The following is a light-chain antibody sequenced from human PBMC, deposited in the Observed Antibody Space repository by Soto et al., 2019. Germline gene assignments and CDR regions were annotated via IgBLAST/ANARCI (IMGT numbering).Light chain of an antibody. Sequence: QSVLTQPPSVSGAPGQRVTISCTGSSSNIGAGFDVHWYQQLPGSAPKLLIYSNNNRPSGVPDRFSVSRSATSASLAITGLQAADEADCYCQSYDSSLSAYVFGTATKVTVL. CDR2: SNN. CDR1: SSNIGAGFD. CDR3: QSYDSSLSAYV. J-gene: IGLJ1*01. V-gene: IGLV1-40*01.